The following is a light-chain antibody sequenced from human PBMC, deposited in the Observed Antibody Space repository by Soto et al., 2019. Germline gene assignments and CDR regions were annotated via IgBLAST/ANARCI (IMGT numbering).Light chain of an antibody. V-gene: IGKV3-11*01. CDR2: DAS. Sequence: IVLTPSPATLSLSPGERATLSCRAGQSVSSDLAWYQQKGVQAPRLLIYDASSRAPGIPARFSGSGSGKDFTLTISILAPEDFAVYYCQQRSVWPTFGGGTKVEIK. CDR1: QSVSSD. J-gene: IGKJ4*01. CDR3: QQRSVWPT.